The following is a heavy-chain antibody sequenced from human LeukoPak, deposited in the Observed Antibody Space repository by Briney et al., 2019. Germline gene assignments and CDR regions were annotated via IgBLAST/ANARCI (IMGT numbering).Heavy chain of an antibody. J-gene: IGHJ4*02. CDR1: GFAFSSYG. CDR2: IRSDGSNK. V-gene: IGHV3-30*02. CDR3: AKDPGSDSSASPHFGC. D-gene: IGHD3-22*01. Sequence: GGSLRLSCAPSGFAFSSYGMHWVRQAPGKGLEWVAFIRSDGSNKYYADSVKGRFTISRDNSKNTLCLQMNSLRAEDTAVYYCAKDPGSDSSASPHFGCWGQGTLVTVSS.